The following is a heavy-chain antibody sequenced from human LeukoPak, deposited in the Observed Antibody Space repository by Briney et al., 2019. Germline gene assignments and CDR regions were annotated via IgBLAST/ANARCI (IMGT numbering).Heavy chain of an antibody. Sequence: SETLSLTCTVSGGSISSGGYYWSWIRQPPGKGLEWIGYIYYSGSTNYNPSLKSRVTISVDTSKNQFSLKLSSVTAADTAVYYCARRWSGRAVYYFDYWGQGTLVTVSS. D-gene: IGHD3/OR15-3a*01. V-gene: IGHV4-61*08. CDR3: ARRWSGRAVYYFDY. CDR2: IYYSGST. CDR1: GGSISSGGYY. J-gene: IGHJ4*02.